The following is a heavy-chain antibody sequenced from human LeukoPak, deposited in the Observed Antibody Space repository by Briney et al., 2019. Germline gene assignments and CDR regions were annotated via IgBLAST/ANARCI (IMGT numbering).Heavy chain of an antibody. V-gene: IGHV1-8*01. CDR1: GYTFTSYD. CDR2: MNPNSGNT. D-gene: IGHD6-19*01. J-gene: IGHJ4*02. Sequence: ASVKVSFKASGYTFTSYDINWVRQATGQGLEWMGWMNPNSGNTGYAQKFQGRVTMTRNTSISTAYMELSSLRSEDTAVYYCARGNAVARDFDYWGQATLVTVSS. CDR3: ARGNAVARDFDY.